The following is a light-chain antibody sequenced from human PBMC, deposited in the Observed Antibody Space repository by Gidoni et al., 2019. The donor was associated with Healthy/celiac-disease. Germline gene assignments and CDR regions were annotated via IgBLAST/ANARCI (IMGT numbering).Light chain of an antibody. J-gene: IGKJ1*01. Sequence: DIQMTQSPSTLSASVGDTVTITCRASQSISSWLAWYQQKPGKAPKLLIYKASSLESGVPSRFSGSGSGTEFTLTMSSLQPDDFATYYCQQYNSYSTFGQXTKVEIK. CDR2: KAS. CDR3: QQYNSYST. V-gene: IGKV1-5*03. CDR1: QSISSW.